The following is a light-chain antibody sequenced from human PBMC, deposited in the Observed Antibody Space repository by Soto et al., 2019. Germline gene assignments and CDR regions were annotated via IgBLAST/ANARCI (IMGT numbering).Light chain of an antibody. CDR2: GAS. Sequence: DILLTQSPGTLSLSPGEIATLSCRASQSVDSTYIAWYQQKPGQAPRLLIYGASGRATGIPDRFSGSGSGTDFSLTISRLEPEDFAVYFCQHYDRTFGQGTKVDI. CDR3: QHYDRT. V-gene: IGKV3-20*01. CDR1: QSVDSTY. J-gene: IGKJ1*01.